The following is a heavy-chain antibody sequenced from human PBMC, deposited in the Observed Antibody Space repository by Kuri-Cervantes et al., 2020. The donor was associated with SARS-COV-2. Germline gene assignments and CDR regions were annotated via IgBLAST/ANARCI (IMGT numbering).Heavy chain of an antibody. Sequence: ASVKVSCKASGYIFSSYTMNWVRQAPGQGLEWMGWINTNTGNPTHAQGFTGRFVFSLDTSVSTAYLQISSLKAEDTAVYYCANLGYGKPSDAFDIWGQGAMVTVSS. CDR3: ANLGYGKPSDAFDI. CDR1: GYIFSSYT. CDR2: INTNTGNP. J-gene: IGHJ3*02. D-gene: IGHD5-18*01. V-gene: IGHV7-4-1*02.